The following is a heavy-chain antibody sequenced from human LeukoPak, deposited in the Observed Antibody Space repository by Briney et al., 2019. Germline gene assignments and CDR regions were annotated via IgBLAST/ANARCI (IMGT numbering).Heavy chain of an antibody. D-gene: IGHD3-10*01. V-gene: IGHV3-30*04. CDR2: ISYDGSNK. CDR3: AREPLLYYYGSGSYFNY. CDR1: GFTFSSYA. Sequence: GGSLRLSCAASGFTFSSYAMHWVRQAPGKGLEWVAVISYDGSNKYYADSVKGRFTISRDNSKNTLYLQMNSLRAEDTAVYYCAREPLLYYYGSGSYFNYWGQGTLVTVPS. J-gene: IGHJ4*02.